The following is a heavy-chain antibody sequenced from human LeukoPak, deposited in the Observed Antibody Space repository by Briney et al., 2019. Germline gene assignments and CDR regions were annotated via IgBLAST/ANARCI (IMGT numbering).Heavy chain of an antibody. D-gene: IGHD3-16*01. CDR1: GFTIGDYA. J-gene: IGHJ4*02. CDR2: IRSKAYGGTT. V-gene: IGHV3-49*04. Sequence: GGSLRLSCTTSGFTIGDYAMSRVRHAPGEGLEWVGFIRSKAYGGTTEYAASVKGRFTISRDDSRRIVYLQMNSLKTEDTAVYYCTREGRGSDAFDYWGQGTLVTVSS. CDR3: TREGRGSDAFDY.